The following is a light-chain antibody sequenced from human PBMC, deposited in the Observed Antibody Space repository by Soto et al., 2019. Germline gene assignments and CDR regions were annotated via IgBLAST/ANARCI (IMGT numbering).Light chain of an antibody. CDR1: NIGSKS. CDR3: QVWDSSSAFPLYV. Sequence: SYELTQPPSVSVAPGQTARITCGGNNIGSKSVHWYXXXXXXXXXXVVYDDSDRPSGIPERFSGSNSGNTATLTISRVEAGDEADYYCQVWDSSSAFPLYVFGTGTKVTV. V-gene: IGLV3-21*02. CDR2: DDS. J-gene: IGLJ1*01.